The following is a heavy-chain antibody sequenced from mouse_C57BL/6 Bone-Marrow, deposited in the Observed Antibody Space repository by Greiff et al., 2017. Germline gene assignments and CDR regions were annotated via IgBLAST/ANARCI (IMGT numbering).Heavy chain of an antibody. J-gene: IGHJ2*01. CDR3: TTGYYSNYVLFDY. V-gene: IGHV14-4*01. CDR2: IDPENGDT. Sequence: EVQVVESGAELVRPGASVKLSCTASGFNIKDDYMHWVKQRPEQGLEWIGWIDPENGDTEYASKFQGKATITADTSSNTAYLQLSSLTSEDTAVYYCTTGYYSNYVLFDYWGQGTTLTVSS. D-gene: IGHD2-5*01. CDR1: GFNIKDDY.